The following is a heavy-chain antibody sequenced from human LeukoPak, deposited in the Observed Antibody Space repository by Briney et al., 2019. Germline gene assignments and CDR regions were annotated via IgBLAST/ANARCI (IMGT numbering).Heavy chain of an antibody. V-gene: IGHV3-48*03. D-gene: IGHD5-24*01. CDR3: ARTGDGPFAY. CDR1: GFTFSSYE. J-gene: IGHJ4*02. Sequence: PGGSLRLSCAASGFTFSSYEMNWVRQAPGKGLEWLSHISNSGSSIQYADSVKGRFTISRDNAKNSLYLQMNSLRVEDTAVYYCARTGDGPFAYWGQGTLVTVSS. CDR2: ISNSGSSI.